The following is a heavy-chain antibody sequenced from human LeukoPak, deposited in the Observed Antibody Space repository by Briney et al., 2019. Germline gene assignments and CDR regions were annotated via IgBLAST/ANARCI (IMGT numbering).Heavy chain of an antibody. D-gene: IGHD2-21*01. Sequence: GGSLRLSCAASGFTFYSYGMSWVRQAPGKGLEWVSGISGSGGTTYYADSVKGRFTITRDNSRNTVYLQVNSLRAEDTAVYYCAKDVETLDAFDIWGRGTMVAVSS. CDR3: AKDVETLDAFDI. CDR1: GFTFYSYG. J-gene: IGHJ3*02. V-gene: IGHV3-23*01. CDR2: ISGSGGTT.